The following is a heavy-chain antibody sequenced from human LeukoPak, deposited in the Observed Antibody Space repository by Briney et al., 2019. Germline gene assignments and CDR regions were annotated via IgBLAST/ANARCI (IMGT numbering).Heavy chain of an antibody. Sequence: ASVTVSCTASGGTFSIYAISWVRQAPGQGLEWMGGIIPIFGTANYAQKFQGRVTVTADEPTSTAYMELSSLRSEDTAVYYCASYYYDSSDLYAFDIWGQGTMVTVSS. CDR1: GGTFSIYA. CDR2: IIPIFGTA. J-gene: IGHJ3*02. D-gene: IGHD3-22*01. CDR3: ASYYYDSSDLYAFDI. V-gene: IGHV1-69*13.